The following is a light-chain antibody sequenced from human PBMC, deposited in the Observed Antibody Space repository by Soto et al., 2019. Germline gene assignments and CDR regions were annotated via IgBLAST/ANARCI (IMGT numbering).Light chain of an antibody. J-gene: IGKJ1*01. Sequence: EVVLTQSPGTLSLSPGERATLSCRASQRVSSDYLAWYQQKPGQTPRLLIYGASSRATGIPDRFSGGGSGTDFTLTISRLEPEDSATYYCQQYERYSTFGQGTKV. CDR1: QRVSSDY. V-gene: IGKV3-20*01. CDR3: QQYERYST. CDR2: GAS.